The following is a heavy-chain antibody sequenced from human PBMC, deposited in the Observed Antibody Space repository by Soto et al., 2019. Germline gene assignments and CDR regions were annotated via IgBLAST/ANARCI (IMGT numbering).Heavy chain of an antibody. J-gene: IGHJ4*02. V-gene: IGHV3-33*01. CDR2: IWYDGSNK. Sequence: QVQLVESGGGVVQPGRSLRLSCAASGFTFSSYGMHWVRQAPGKGLEWVAVIWYDGSNKYYADSVKGRFTISRDNSKNTLYLQMNSLRAEDTAVYYCARDGRIAAAGTHFDYWGQGTLVTVSS. CDR3: ARDGRIAAAGTHFDY. CDR1: GFTFSSYG. D-gene: IGHD6-13*01.